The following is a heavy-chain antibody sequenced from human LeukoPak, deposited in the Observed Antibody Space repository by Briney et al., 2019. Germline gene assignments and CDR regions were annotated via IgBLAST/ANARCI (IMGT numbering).Heavy chain of an antibody. Sequence: GGSLRLSCAGSGFTFSTYAMSWVRQAPGKGLEWVSAISGSAGSTYYADSVKGRFTISRDDSKNTLYLQMNSLRAEDTALYYCAKDSAAVAAKGYFDYWGQGTLVTVSS. D-gene: IGHD6-19*01. CDR3: AKDSAAVAAKGYFDY. J-gene: IGHJ4*02. CDR2: ISGSAGST. CDR1: GFTFSTYA. V-gene: IGHV3-23*01.